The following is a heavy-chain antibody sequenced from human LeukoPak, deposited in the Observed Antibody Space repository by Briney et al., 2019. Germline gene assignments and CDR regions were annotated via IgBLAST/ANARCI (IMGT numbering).Heavy chain of an antibody. CDR3: ARQTDANYVWGSYRLDY. CDR1: GYTFTSYY. CDR2: NNPSGGST. V-gene: IGHV1-46*01. D-gene: IGHD3-16*02. Sequence: ASVKVSCKASGYTFTSYYMHWVRQAPGQGLEWMGINNPSGGSTSYAQKFQGRVTMTRDTSTSTVYMELSSLRSEDTAVYYCARQTDANYVWGSYRLDYWGQGTLVTVSS. J-gene: IGHJ4*02.